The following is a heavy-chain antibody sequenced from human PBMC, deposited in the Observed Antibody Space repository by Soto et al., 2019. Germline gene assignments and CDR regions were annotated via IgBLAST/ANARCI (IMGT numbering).Heavy chain of an antibody. CDR2: IHHSGTT. Sequence: QVLLQESGPGLVKASQTLSLDCTVSGDPIGSGDFYWTWIRQTPERGLEWIGNIHHSGTTSYNPSLVSRLSISMDTSMNVFSLSLTSVTVADTAVYFCARDLIVFDTTGFHFWGRGILVSV. J-gene: IGHJ4*01. D-gene: IGHD3-9*01. CDR3: ARDLIVFDTTGFHF. CDR1: GDPIGSGDFY. V-gene: IGHV4-30-4*01.